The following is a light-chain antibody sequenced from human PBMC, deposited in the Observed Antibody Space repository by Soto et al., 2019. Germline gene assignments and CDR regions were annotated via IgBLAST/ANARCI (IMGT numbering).Light chain of an antibody. V-gene: IGLV2-14*03. Sequence: QSALTEPASVSGSPGQSITISCTGTSSDVGGCNYVSWYQQHPGKAPKPMIYDVSNRPAGVSNRFSSSKSGNTASLTISGLQAADEADYYGSSYTSSSTHVVFGGGTKLTVL. CDR2: DVS. CDR3: SSYTSSSTHVV. J-gene: IGLJ2*01. CDR1: SSDVGGCNY.